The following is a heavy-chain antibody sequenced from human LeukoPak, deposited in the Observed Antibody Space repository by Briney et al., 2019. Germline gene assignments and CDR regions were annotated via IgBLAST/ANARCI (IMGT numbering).Heavy chain of an antibody. CDR1: GFTFSIYA. CDR3: ARVGVDTAIATGDYGMDV. D-gene: IGHD5-18*01. Sequence: GGSLRLSCAASGFTFSIYAMSWVRQAPGKGLEWVSTISGSGGSTYFADSVKGRFTISRDNAKNSLYLQMNSLRAEDTAVYYCARVGVDTAIATGDYGMDVWGQGTTVTVSS. J-gene: IGHJ6*02. CDR2: ISGSGGST. V-gene: IGHV3-23*01.